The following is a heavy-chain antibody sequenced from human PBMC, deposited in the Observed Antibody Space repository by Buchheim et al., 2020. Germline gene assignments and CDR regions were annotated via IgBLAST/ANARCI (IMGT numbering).Heavy chain of an antibody. CDR2: ISYDGSNK. Sequence: QVQLVESGGGVVQPGRSLRLSCAASGFTFSSYAMHWVRQAPGKGLEWVAVISYDGSNKYYADSVKGRFTISRENSKDTLYLQMNSLRAEDTAVYYCARTEQRSYGMDVWGQGTT. D-gene: IGHD6-25*01. V-gene: IGHV3-30*04. CDR3: ARTEQRSYGMDV. J-gene: IGHJ6*02. CDR1: GFTFSSYA.